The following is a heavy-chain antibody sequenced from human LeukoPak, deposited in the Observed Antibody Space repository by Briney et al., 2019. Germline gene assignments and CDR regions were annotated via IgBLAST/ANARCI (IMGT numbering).Heavy chain of an antibody. Sequence: GRSLRLSCVASGFTFRSYGMHWVRQAPGEGLEWVAVIWYDGSNKNYADSVKGRFTISRDNSKNTLYLQMNSLRAEDTAVYYCARDRAAAMEYYYMDVWGKGTTVTVSS. D-gene: IGHD2-2*01. CDR3: ARDRAAAMEYYYMDV. V-gene: IGHV3-33*01. CDR1: GFTFRSYG. CDR2: IWYDGSNK. J-gene: IGHJ6*03.